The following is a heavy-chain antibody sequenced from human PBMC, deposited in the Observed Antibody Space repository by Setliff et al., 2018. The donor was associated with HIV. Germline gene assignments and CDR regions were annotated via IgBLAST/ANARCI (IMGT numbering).Heavy chain of an antibody. CDR1: GGTFSGYA. CDR3: ARNPQPTGTPDYYYYYYMDV. CDR2: IIPIFGTA. Sequence: SVKVSCKASGGTFSGYAISWVRQAPGQGLEWMGRIIPIFGTANYAQKFQGRVTITADKSTSTAYTELSSLRSEDTAVYYCARNPQPTGTPDYYYYYYMDVWGKGTTVTVSS. J-gene: IGHJ6*03. D-gene: IGHD1-1*01. V-gene: IGHV1-69*06.